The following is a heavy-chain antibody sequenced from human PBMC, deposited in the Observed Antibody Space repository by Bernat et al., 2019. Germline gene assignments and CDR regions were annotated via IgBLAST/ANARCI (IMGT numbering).Heavy chain of an antibody. CDR1: GGTFSSYA. D-gene: IGHD3-3*01. V-gene: IGHV1-69*04. CDR3: ARDRHDFWSGYYLPFDY. Sequence: QVQLVQSGAEVKKPGSSVKVSCKASGGTFSSYAISWVRQAPGQGLEWMVRIIPILGIANYAQKFQGRVTITADKSTSTAYMELSSLRSEDTAVYYCARDRHDFWSGYYLPFDYWGQGTLVTVSS. J-gene: IGHJ4*02. CDR2: IIPILGIA.